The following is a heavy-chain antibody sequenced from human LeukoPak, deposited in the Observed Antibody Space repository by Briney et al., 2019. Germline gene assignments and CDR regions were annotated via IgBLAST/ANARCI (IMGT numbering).Heavy chain of an antibody. CDR1: GFTFSSYA. J-gene: IGHJ4*02. CDR3: AKQLGYCSADSCYSGDYFDY. CDR2: ISGSGGST. Sequence: PGGSLRLSCAASGFTFSSYAMSWVRQAPGKGQEWVSAISGSGGSTYYADSVKGRFTISRDNSKNTLYLQMNSLRAEDTAVYYCAKQLGYCSADSCYSGDYFDYWGQGTLVTVSS. D-gene: IGHD2-15*01. V-gene: IGHV3-23*01.